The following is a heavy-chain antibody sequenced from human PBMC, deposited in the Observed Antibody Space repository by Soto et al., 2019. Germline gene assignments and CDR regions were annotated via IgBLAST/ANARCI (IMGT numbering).Heavy chain of an antibody. CDR2: INPYTGGT. V-gene: IGHV1-2*02. Sequence: ASVKVSCKASGYTFTGYYVLWVRQAPGQGPECMGWINPYTGGTNYAQKFQGRVTMTRDTSISTAYMELSKLISDDTAVYYCARDQVAGTYYFDYWGQGTLVTVSS. CDR3: ARDQVAGTYYFDY. CDR1: GYTFTGYY. D-gene: IGHD2-15*01. J-gene: IGHJ4*02.